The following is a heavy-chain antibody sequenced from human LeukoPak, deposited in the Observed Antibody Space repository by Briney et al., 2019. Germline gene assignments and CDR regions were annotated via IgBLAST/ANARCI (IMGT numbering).Heavy chain of an antibody. J-gene: IGHJ4*02. D-gene: IGHD3-3*01. CDR2: IYYSGST. V-gene: IGHV4-39*01. Sequence: SETLSLTCTVSGGSISSSSYYWGWIRQPPGKWLEWIGSIYYSGSTYYNPSLKSRVTISVDTSKNQFSLKLSSVTAADTAVYYCARGRFLEWLSAYYFDYWGQGTPVTVSS. CDR1: GGSISSSSYY. CDR3: ARGRFLEWLSAYYFDY.